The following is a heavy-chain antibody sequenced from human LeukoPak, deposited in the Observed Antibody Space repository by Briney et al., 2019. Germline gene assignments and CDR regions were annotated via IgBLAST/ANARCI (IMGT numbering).Heavy chain of an antibody. V-gene: IGHV3-21*01. CDR1: GFTFSSYS. CDR3: ARDRVAARQKFFDY. J-gene: IGHJ4*02. D-gene: IGHD6-6*01. Sequence: GGSLRLSCAASGFTFSSYSMNWVRQAPGKGLEWVSSISSSSSYIYYADSVKGRFTISRDNAKNSLYLQMNSLRAEDTAVYYCARDRVAARQKFFDYWGQGTLVTVSS. CDR2: ISSSSSYI.